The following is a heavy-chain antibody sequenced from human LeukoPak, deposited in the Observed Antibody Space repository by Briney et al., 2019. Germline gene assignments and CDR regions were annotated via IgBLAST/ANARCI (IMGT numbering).Heavy chain of an antibody. V-gene: IGHV4-34*01. Sequence: SETLSLTCAVYGGSFSGYYWSWIRQPPGKGLEWIGEINHSGSTNYNPSLKSRVATSVDTSKNQFSLKLSSVTAADTAVYYCARGSGYYGSGSYRGRYFDYWGQGTLVTVSS. CDR1: GGSFSGYY. J-gene: IGHJ4*02. CDR2: INHSGST. CDR3: ARGSGYYGSGSYRGRYFDY. D-gene: IGHD3-10*01.